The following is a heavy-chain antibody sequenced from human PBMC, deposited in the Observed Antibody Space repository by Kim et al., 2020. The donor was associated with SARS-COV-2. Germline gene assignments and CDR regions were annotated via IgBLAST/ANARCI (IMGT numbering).Heavy chain of an antibody. Sequence: GGSLRLSCVVFGSTFSRDWMSWVRQAPGKGPEWVAYIKPDGSEKYYVDSVKGRFIVSRDNAKTSLYLQMNSLRADDTAVYYCARGGTYWVDVWGQGTMVTVSS. CDR1: GSTFSRDW. D-gene: IGHD1-26*01. V-gene: IGHV3-7*03. CDR2: IKPDGSEK. CDR3: ARGGTYWVDV. J-gene: IGHJ3*01.